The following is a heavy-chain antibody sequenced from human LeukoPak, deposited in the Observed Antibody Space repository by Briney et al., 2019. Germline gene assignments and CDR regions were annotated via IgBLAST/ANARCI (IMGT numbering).Heavy chain of an antibody. Sequence: GGSLRLSCAASGFTFSSYWISWVRQAPGKGLEWVANIKQDGSEKYYVDSVKGRFTISRDNAKNSLYLQMNSLRAEDTAVYYCASGYCSSGRCYGDYWGQGTLVTVSS. J-gene: IGHJ4*02. CDR3: ASGYCSSGRCYGDY. D-gene: IGHD2-15*01. V-gene: IGHV3-7*01. CDR2: IKQDGSEK. CDR1: GFTFSSYW.